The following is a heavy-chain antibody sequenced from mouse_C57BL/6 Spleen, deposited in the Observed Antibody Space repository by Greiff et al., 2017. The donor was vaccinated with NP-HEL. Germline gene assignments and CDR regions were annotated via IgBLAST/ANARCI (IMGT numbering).Heavy chain of an antibody. Sequence: EVKLMESGGGLVQPGGSLSLSCAASGFTFTDYYMSWVRQPPGKALEWLGFIRHKANGYTTEYSASVKVRFTISRDNSQSILYLQMNALRAEDSATYYCARYIPSTGHFDYWGQGTTLTVSS. D-gene: IGHD4-1*02. CDR1: GFTFTDYY. V-gene: IGHV7-3*01. CDR3: ARYIPSTGHFDY. CDR2: IRHKANGYTT. J-gene: IGHJ2*01.